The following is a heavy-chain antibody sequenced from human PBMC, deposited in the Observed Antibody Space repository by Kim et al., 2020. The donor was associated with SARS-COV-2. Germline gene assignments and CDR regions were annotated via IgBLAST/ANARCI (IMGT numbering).Heavy chain of an antibody. CDR1: GFTFSSYA. J-gene: IGHJ5*02. CDR3: ARDGSGSYFSGFDP. D-gene: IGHD3-10*01. V-gene: IGHV3-30-3*01. CDR2: ISSSFLHP. Sequence: GGSLRLSCAASGFTFSSYAMHWVRQAPGKGLEWVSVISSSFLHPSSAASVKGRFTISRDNSKNTLYLQMNSLRAEDTAVYYCARDGSGSYFSGFDPWGQG.